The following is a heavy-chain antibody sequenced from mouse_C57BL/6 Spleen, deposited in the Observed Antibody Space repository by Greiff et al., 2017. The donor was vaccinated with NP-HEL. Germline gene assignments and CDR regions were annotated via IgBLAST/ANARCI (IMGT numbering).Heavy chain of an antibody. V-gene: IGHV1-52*01. Sequence: VKLQQPGAELVRPGSSVKLSCKASGYTFPSYWMHWVQQRPIQGLEWIGNIDPSDSETHYNQKFKDKATLTVDKSSSTAYMQLSSLTSEDSAVYYCAETGKAYFDDGGQGTTLTVAS. CDR1: GYTFPSYW. D-gene: IGHD4-1*01. J-gene: IGHJ2*01. CDR3: AETGKAYFDD. CDR2: IDPSDSET.